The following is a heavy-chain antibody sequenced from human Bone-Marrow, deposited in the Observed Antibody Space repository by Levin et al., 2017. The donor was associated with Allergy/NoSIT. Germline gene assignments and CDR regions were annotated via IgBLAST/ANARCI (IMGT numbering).Heavy chain of an antibody. D-gene: IGHD5-18*01. V-gene: IGHV3-33*03. CDR2: IWYDGSNK. CDR1: GFTFRSSG. CDR3: AKDYGTRGDTSGLMTGTLGYMDV. J-gene: IGHJ6*03. Sequence: LAGGSLRLSCAASGFTFRSSGMHWVRQAPGKGLEWVAIIWYDGSNKDYADSVKGRFIISRDNSKNMVYLQMDSLRAEDTAVYYCAKDYGTRGDTSGLMTGTLGYMDVWGKGTTVTVSS.